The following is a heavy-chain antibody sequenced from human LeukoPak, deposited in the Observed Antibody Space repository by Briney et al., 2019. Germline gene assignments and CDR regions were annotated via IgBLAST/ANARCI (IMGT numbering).Heavy chain of an antibody. CDR2: IYSGGST. Sequence: PGGSLRLSCAASGFTFSSYWMSWVRQAPGKGLEWVSVIYSGGSTYYADSVKGRFTISRDNSKNTLYLQMNSLRAEDTAVYYCAREAGESGFDYWGQGTLVTASS. CDR1: GFTFSSYW. V-gene: IGHV3-53*01. CDR3: AREAGESGFDY. J-gene: IGHJ4*02. D-gene: IGHD3-10*01.